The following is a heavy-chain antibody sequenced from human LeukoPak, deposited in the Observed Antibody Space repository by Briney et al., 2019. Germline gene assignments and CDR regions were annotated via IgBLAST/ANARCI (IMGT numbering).Heavy chain of an antibody. CDR1: GGSISYYY. J-gene: IGHJ6*04. V-gene: IGHV4-59*01. CDR3: ARDSRSSRWPFYYGIDV. Sequence: KPSETLSLTCTVSGGSISYYYWSWIRQPPGKGLEWVGYISNSGSINYNPSLKSRVTISLDTSKTQFSLTLSSVTAADTAVYYCARDSRSSRWPFYYGIDVWGKGTTVTVSS. CDR2: ISNSGSI. D-gene: IGHD6-13*01.